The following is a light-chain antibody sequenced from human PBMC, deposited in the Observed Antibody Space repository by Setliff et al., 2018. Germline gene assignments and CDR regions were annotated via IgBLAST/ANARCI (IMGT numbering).Light chain of an antibody. CDR1: SSNIGSNT. V-gene: IGLV1-44*01. CDR2: SDD. CDR3: ATWDDGLNAYV. J-gene: IGLJ1*01. Sequence: QSVLTQPPSASGTPGQRVTISCSGSSSNIGSNTVNWYQQLPGAAPKLFIYSDDQRPSGVPDRFSGSKSGTSASLAISGLQSEDEADYSCATWDDGLNAYVFGTGTKVTVL.